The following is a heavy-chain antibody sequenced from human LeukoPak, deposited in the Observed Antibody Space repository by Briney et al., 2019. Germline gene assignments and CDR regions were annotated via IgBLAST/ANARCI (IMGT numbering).Heavy chain of an antibody. CDR1: GYSISSGYY. CDR3: AREEYSSSFDY. J-gene: IGHJ4*02. CDR2: IYHSGST. D-gene: IGHD6-6*01. Sequence: SETMSLPCTVSGYSISSGYYWGWIRQPPGKGLEWIGSIYHSGSTYYNPSLKSRVTISVDTSKNQFSLKLSSVTATDTAVYYCAREEYSSSFDYWGQGTLVTVSS. V-gene: IGHV4-38-2*02.